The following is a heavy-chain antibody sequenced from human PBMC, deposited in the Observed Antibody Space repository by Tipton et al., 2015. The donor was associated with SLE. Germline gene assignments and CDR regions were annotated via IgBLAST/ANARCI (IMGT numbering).Heavy chain of an antibody. CDR3: AKVTPWVDY. D-gene: IGHD7-27*01. Sequence: SLRLSCAASGFTFSDFAMSWFRQAPGKELEWGSLIYTGGRTYYGDSVEGRFTISRDNSKDMVHLEMSNLRLEDMGVYYCAKVTPWVDYWGQGTLVTVSS. CDR1: GFTFSDFA. J-gene: IGHJ4*02. CDR2: IYTGGRT. V-gene: IGHV3-23*03.